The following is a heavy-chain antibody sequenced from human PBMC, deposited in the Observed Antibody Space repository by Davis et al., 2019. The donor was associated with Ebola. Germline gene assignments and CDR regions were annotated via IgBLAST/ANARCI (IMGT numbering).Heavy chain of an antibody. V-gene: IGHV3-21*01. CDR2: ISSSSNYI. CDR1: GASIRSHY. D-gene: IGHD2-15*01. J-gene: IGHJ6*02. Sequence: ETLSLTCSVSGASIRSHYWSWIRQPPGKGLEWVSSISSSSNYIYYADSVKGRFTISRDNAKNSLYLQMNSLRAEDTAVYYCARCSGGTSWDYYYGMDVWGQGTTVTVSS. CDR3: ARCSGGTSWDYYYGMDV.